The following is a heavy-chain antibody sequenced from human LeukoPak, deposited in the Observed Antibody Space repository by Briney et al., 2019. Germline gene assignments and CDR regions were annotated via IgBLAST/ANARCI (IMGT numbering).Heavy chain of an antibody. CDR1: GYTFTSYG. Sequence: ASVKVSCKASGYTFTSYGISWVRQAPGQGLEWMGWISAYNGNTNYAQKLQDRVTMTTDTSTSTAYMELRSLRSDDTAVYYCARGHSRSGSGSWFDPWGQGTLATVSS. V-gene: IGHV1-18*01. J-gene: IGHJ5*02. CDR3: ARGHSRSGSGSWFDP. D-gene: IGHD3-10*01. CDR2: ISAYNGNT.